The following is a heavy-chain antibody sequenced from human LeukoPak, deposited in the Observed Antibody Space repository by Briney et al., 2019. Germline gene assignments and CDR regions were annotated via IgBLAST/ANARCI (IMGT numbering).Heavy chain of an antibody. V-gene: IGHV4-59*01. J-gene: IGHJ5*02. D-gene: IGHD2-21*01. CDR3: ASGLRRDWFDP. CDR2: IYYSGNT. Sequence: SSETLSLTCTVSGGPISSYYWSWIRQSPGKGLEWIGFIYYSGNTNSNPSLKSRVTMSVDTSKNQFSLRLTSVTAADTAVYYCASGLRRDWFDPWGQGTLVTVSS. CDR1: GGPISSYY.